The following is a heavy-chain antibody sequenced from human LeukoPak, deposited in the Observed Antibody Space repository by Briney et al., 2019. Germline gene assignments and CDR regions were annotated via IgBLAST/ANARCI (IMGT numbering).Heavy chain of an antibody. CDR2: IYYSGST. CDR3: ARIREYCSGGSCYLYGMDV. J-gene: IGHJ6*02. D-gene: IGHD2-15*01. Sequence: PSETLSLTWTVSGGSISSYYWSWIRQPPGKGLEWIGYIYYSGSTNYNPSLKSRVTISVDTSKNQFSLKLSSVAAADTAVYYCARIREYCSGGSCYLYGMDVWGQGTTVTVSS. CDR1: GGSISSYY. V-gene: IGHV4-59*01.